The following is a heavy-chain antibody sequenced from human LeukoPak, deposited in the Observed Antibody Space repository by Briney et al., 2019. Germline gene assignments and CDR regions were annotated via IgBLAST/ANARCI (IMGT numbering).Heavy chain of an antibody. D-gene: IGHD6-13*01. CDR1: GFTFSSYA. CDR3: ASRSSIVAATVLFDY. Sequence: GGSLRLSCAASGFTFSSYAMSWVRQAPGKGLEWVSVISGSGGSTYYADSVKGRFTISRDNSGYTLHLQMNSLRAEDTAVYYCASRSSIVAATVLFDYWGQGTLVTVSS. J-gene: IGHJ4*02. V-gene: IGHV3-23*01. CDR2: ISGSGGST.